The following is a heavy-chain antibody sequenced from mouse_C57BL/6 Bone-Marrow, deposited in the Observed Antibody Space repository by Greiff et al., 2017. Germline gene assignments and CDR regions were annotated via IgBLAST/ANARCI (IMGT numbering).Heavy chain of an antibody. J-gene: IGHJ2*01. Sequence: VQLQQPGAELVKPGASVKLSCKASGYTFTSYWMHWVKQRPGQGLEWIGMIHPNSGSTNYNEKFKSKATLTVDNSSSTAYMQLSSLTSEDSAVYYCARPITTVVAFDYWGQGTTLTVSS. CDR1: GYTFTSYW. V-gene: IGHV1-64*01. D-gene: IGHD1-1*01. CDR3: ARPITTVVAFDY. CDR2: IHPNSGST.